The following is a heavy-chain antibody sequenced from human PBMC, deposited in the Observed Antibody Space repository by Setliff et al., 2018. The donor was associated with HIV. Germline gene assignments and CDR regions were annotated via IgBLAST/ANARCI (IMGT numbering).Heavy chain of an antibody. J-gene: IGHJ4*02. D-gene: IGHD3-9*01. CDR3: ARAYDVLTGYFDY. CDR1: GYTFTGYY. V-gene: IGHV1-2*02. CDR2: ITPNSGGT. Sequence: ASVKVSCKASGYTFTGYYMHWVRQAPGQGLEWMGWITPNSGGTNYAQKLQGRVTMTTDTSTSTAYMELRSLRSDDTAVYYCARAYDVLTGYFDYWGQGTLVTVSS.